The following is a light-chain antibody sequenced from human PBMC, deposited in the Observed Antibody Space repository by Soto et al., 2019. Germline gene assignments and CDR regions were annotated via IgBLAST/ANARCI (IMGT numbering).Light chain of an antibody. CDR2: EVT. CDR1: SSDVGSYEL. CDR3: CSYAGYYTVI. Sequence: QSVLTQPASVSGSPGQSITITCTGTSSDVGSYELVSWYQQHPGKAPRLIIYEVTNRPSGVSRRFSGSKSGNTASLTISGLQAEDEADYFCCSYAGYYTVIFGGGTKLTVL. J-gene: IGLJ2*01. V-gene: IGLV2-23*02.